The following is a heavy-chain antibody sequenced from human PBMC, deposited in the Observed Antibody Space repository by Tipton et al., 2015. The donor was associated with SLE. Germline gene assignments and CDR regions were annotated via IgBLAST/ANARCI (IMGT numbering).Heavy chain of an antibody. Sequence: TLSLTCTVAGDSISSYYWGWIRQPPGKGLEWIAYFHYSGSTNYNPSLKSRVTIPVDTSKNQFSLKLRSVTAADTAVYYCATLGATASGAFDIWGQGTMVTVSS. CDR2: FHYSGST. V-gene: IGHV4-59*08. CDR3: ATLGATASGAFDI. D-gene: IGHD1-26*01. CDR1: GDSISSYY. J-gene: IGHJ3*02.